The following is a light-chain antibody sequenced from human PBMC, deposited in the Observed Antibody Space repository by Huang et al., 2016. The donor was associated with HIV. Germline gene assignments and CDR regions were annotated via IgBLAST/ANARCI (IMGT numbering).Light chain of an antibody. CDR2: GAS. CDR1: QSVDGN. J-gene: IGKJ5*01. CDR3: QQYNNWFS. Sequence: EIVMTQSPPALSVSPGERATLSFRASQSVDGNLAWYQQKPGQAPRLLIYGASTRATNIPGRFSGGGSGTEFTLTVSSLQSEDSAVYFCQQYNNWFSFGQGTRLEIK. V-gene: IGKV3-15*01.